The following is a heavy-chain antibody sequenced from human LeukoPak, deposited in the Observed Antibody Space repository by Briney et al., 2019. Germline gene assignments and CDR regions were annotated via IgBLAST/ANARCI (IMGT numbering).Heavy chain of an antibody. CDR3: ARLIRAAALIDY. D-gene: IGHD6-13*01. CDR2: ISGDNRDT. V-gene: IGHV1-18*01. Sequence: GTSVKVSCKASGCSFRNYGLTWVRQVPGQGLEWMGWISGDNRDTDSAEKFQGRLTMTTDTSTSTAYMDLRSLRSDDTGIYYCARLIRAAALIDYWGQGTLVTVSS. CDR1: GCSFRNYG. J-gene: IGHJ4*02.